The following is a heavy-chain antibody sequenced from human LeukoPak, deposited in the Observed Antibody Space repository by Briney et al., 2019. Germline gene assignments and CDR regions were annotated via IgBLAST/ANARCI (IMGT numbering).Heavy chain of an antibody. D-gene: IGHD3-10*01. CDR3: ARHSGSGSPFYYYGMDV. V-gene: IGHV5-51*01. CDR1: GYSFTNYY. CDR2: VYPGDSDT. Sequence: GESLKISCKASGYSFTNYYIAWVRQMPGKGLEWMGIVYPGDSDTRYSPSFQGQVTISADKSISTAYLQWSSLKASDTAMYYCARHSGSGSPFYYYGMDVWGQGTTVTVSS. J-gene: IGHJ6*02.